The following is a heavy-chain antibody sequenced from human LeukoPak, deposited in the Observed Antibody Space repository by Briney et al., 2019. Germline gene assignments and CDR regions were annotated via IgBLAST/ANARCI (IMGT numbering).Heavy chain of an antibody. V-gene: IGHV1-2*02. CDR2: INPNSGGT. J-gene: IGHJ4*02. CDR3: ARVDGGYASSYYFDY. CDR1: GGTFTGYY. D-gene: IGHD5-12*01. Sequence: ASVKVSCKASGGTFTGYYMHWVRQAPGQGLEWMGWINPNSGGTNYAQKFQGRVTMTRDTSISTAYMELSRLRSDDTAVYYCARVDGGYASSYYFDYWGQGTLVTVSS.